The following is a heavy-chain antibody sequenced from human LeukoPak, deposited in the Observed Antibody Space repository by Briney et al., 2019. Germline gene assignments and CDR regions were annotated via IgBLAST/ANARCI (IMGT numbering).Heavy chain of an antibody. CDR3: ARHHSSSSAPDY. D-gene: IGHD6-6*01. CDR1: GVSISSYY. CDR2: IYTSGST. V-gene: IGHV4-4*09. Sequence: RSESLSLTCTVSGVSISSYYWNWIRQPPVKGLEWIGYIYTSGSTNYNPSLKIRVTISVNTSKNQYSLKLSSVTAADTAVYYSARHHSSSSAPDYCGQGTLVTVTS. J-gene: IGHJ4*02.